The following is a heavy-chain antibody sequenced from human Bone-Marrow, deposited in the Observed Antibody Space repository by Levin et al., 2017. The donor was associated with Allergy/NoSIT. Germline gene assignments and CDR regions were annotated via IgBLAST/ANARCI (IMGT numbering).Heavy chain of an antibody. D-gene: IGHD3-3*01. V-gene: IGHV3-9*01. CDR1: GFTFDDYG. J-gene: IGHJ6*02. CDR2: LPFSLLLF. Sequence: RLSCAASGFTFDDYGIHWVRQAPGKGLEWFFFLPFSLLLFFSSSSFKGRFTISRDNAKNSVYLQMNSLRAEDTALYYCAKGLGHDFWSPRGGMDVWGQGTTVTVSS. CDR3: AKGLGHDFWSPRGGMDV.